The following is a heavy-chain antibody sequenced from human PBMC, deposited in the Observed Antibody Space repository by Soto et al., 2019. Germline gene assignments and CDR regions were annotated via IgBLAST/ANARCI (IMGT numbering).Heavy chain of an antibody. V-gene: IGHV3-30*18. CDR1: GFTFSSYG. J-gene: IGHJ4*02. CDR3: AKDPFDF. CDR2: ISYDGSNK. Sequence: QVQLVESGGGVVQPGRSLRLSCAASGFTFSSYGMRWVRQAPGKGLEWVAVISYDGSNKYYADSVKGRFTISRDNSKNTLYLQINSLRAEDTAVYYCAKDPFDFWGQGTLVTVSS.